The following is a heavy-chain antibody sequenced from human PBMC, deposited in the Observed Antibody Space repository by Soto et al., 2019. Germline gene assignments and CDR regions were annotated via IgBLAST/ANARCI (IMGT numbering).Heavy chain of an antibody. V-gene: IGHV1-24*01. J-gene: IGHJ4*02. D-gene: IGHD3-22*01. CDR3: ATDSGEYYYDSSGHAFDY. CDR2: FDPEDGET. CDR1: GYTLTELS. Sequence: ASVKVSCKVSGYTLTELSMHWVRQAPGKGLEWMGGFDPEDGETIYAQKFQGRVTMTEDTSTDTAYMELSSLRSEDTAVYYCATDSGEYYYDSSGHAFDYWGQGTLVTVSS.